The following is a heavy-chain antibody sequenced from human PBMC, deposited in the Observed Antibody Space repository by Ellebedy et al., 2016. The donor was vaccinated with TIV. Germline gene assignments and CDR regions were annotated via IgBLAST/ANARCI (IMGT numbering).Heavy chain of an antibody. V-gene: IGHV3-66*01. CDR3: ARDRLWQLGRNGMDV. CDR2: IYTGGST. J-gene: IGHJ6*02. Sequence: GGSLRLSCAASGFTVSRNYMSWVRQAPGKGLEWVSIIYTGGSTYYAGSVKGRFTVSRDNSKNTLYLQMNSLRAEDTAVYYCARDRLWQLGRNGMDVWGQGTTVTVTS. D-gene: IGHD2-21*01. CDR1: GFTVSRNY.